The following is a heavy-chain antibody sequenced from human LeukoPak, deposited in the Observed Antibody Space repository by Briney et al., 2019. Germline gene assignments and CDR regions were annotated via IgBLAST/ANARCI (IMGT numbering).Heavy chain of an antibody. V-gene: IGHV3-48*01. D-gene: IGHD2-15*01. CDR2: ISSSGSTI. CDR3: ARVGVVTAPLDY. Sequence: GGSLRLSCAASGFTFNSYSMNWGRQAPGKGLEWVSYISSSGSTIYYADSVKGRFTISRDNAKNSLYLQMNTLRAEDTAVYYCARVGVVTAPLDYWGQGTLVTVSS. CDR1: GFTFNSYS. J-gene: IGHJ4*02.